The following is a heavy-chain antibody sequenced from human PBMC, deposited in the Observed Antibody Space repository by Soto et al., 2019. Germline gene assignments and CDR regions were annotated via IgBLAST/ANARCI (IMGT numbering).Heavy chain of an antibody. Sequence: QVHLVQSGAEVKKPGSSVRVSCKASGDTFNSYTINWVRQAPGLGLEWMGRIIPMLSMSNSAHKFQGRVTRTASTSTNTSEPDLRRLIPEDPAIYYWVRGSGSGSRAFDYWGQGVRVTVSS. J-gene: IGHJ4*02. CDR3: VRGSGSGSRAFDY. V-gene: IGHV1-69*02. D-gene: IGHD3-10*01. CDR1: GDTFNSYT. CDR2: IIPMLSMS.